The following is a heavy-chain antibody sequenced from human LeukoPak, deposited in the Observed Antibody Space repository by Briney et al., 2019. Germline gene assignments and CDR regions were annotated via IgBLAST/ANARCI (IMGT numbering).Heavy chain of an antibody. D-gene: IGHD3-22*01. CDR3: AKGGYYYDSSGYLDY. J-gene: IGHJ4*02. CDR2: ISGSGGST. Sequence: GGSLRLSCAASGFTFSSYAMSWVRQAPGKGLEWVSAISGSGGSTYYADSVKGRSTISRDNSKNTLYLQMNSLRAEDTAVYYCAKGGYYYDSSGYLDYWGQGTLVTVSS. CDR1: GFTFSSYA. V-gene: IGHV3-23*01.